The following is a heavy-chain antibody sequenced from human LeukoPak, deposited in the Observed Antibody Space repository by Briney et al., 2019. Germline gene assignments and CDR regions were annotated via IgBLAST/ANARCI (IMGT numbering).Heavy chain of an antibody. CDR2: IYYSGST. Sequence: SETLSLTCTGGSISSSNYYWGWIRQPPGKGLEWIGSIYYSGSTYYNPSLKSRLTISVDTSKNQFSLKLSSVTAADTAVYYCARRGIGYCSSTSCPNAFDIWGQGTMVTVSS. J-gene: IGHJ3*02. V-gene: IGHV4-39*01. D-gene: IGHD2-2*01. CDR1: GSISSSNYY. CDR3: ARRGIGYCSSTSCPNAFDI.